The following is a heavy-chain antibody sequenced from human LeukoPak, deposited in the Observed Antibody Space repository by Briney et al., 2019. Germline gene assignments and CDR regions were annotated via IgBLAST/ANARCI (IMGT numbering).Heavy chain of an antibody. CDR3: ARDPQSVTTMKNAFDL. J-gene: IGHJ3*01. V-gene: IGHV1-69*10. CDR2: IIPIFGMI. Sequence: SVKVSCKASGGTFSSYAISWVRQAPGQGLEWMGSIIPIFGMIHYAQKFQGRVTITADKSTTTAFMELNSLISEDTAVYYCARDPQSVTTMKNAFDLWGQGTVVIVSS. D-gene: IGHD4-17*01. CDR1: GGTFSSYA.